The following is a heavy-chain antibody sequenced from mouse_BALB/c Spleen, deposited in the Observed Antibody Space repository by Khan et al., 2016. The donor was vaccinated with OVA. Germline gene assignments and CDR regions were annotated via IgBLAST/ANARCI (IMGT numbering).Heavy chain of an antibody. CDR2: ISSGSSSI. V-gene: IGHV5-17*02. CDR1: GFTFSRFG. Sequence: EVELVESGGGLVQPGGSRKLSCAASGFTFSRFGMHWVRQAPEKGLEWVAYISSGSSSIYYADTVKGRFTISRDNPKNTLFLQMTRLRSEDTAMYDCARESNFDYWGQGTTLTVSS. CDR3: ARESNFDY. D-gene: IGHD6-2*01. J-gene: IGHJ2*01.